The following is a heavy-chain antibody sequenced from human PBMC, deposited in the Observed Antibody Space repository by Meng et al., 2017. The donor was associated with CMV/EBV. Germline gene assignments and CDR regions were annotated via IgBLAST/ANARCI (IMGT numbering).Heavy chain of an antibody. D-gene: IGHD4-17*01. CDR1: GGSISRSSYY. CDR2: IYYSGST. CDR3: ARDSSRWVTKYYFDY. V-gene: IGHV4-39*07. Sequence: LQLQDSGPGLGKPSETLSLTCTVSGGSISRSSYYWGWIRQPPGKGLEWIGSIYYSGSTYYNPSLKSRVTISVDTSKNQFSLKLSSVTAADTAVYYCARDSSRWVTKYYFDYWGQGTLVTVSS. J-gene: IGHJ4*02.